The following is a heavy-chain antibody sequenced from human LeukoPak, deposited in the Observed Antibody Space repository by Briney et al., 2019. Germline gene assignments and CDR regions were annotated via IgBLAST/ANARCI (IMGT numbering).Heavy chain of an antibody. V-gene: IGHV3-53*01. J-gene: IGHJ4*02. Sequence: QSGGSLRLSCTVSGFTVSSNSMSWVRQAPGKGLEWVSFIYSGGNTHNSDSVKGRFTISRDNSKNTLYLQMNTLRAEDTAVYYCARRAGDYSHPYDYWGQGTLATVSS. CDR2: IYSGGNT. CDR3: ARRAGDYSHPYDY. CDR1: GFTVSSNS. D-gene: IGHD3-22*01.